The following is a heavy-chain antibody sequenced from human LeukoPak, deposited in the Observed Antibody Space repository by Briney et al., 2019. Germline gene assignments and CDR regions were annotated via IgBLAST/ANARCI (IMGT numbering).Heavy chain of an antibody. V-gene: IGHV3-21*01. Sequence: GGSLRLSCAASGFTFSSYAMNWVRQAPGKGLEWVSSISSSSSYIYYADSVKGRFTISRDNAKNSLYLQMNSLRAEDTAVYYCARAPGSSYYYYMDVWGKGTTVTVSS. CDR1: GFTFSSYA. J-gene: IGHJ6*03. CDR3: ARAPGSSYYYYMDV. D-gene: IGHD6-6*01. CDR2: ISSSSSYI.